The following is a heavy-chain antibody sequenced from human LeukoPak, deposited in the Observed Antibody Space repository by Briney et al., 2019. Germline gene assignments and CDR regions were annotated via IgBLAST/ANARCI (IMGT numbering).Heavy chain of an antibody. CDR3: ARDPRGYSYGYSWFDP. J-gene: IGHJ5*02. CDR1: GGTFSSYA. Sequence: SVKVSCKASGGTFSSYAISWVRQAPGQGLEWMGRIIPILGIANYAQKFQGRVTITADKSTSTAYMELSSLRSEDTAVYYCARDPRGYSYGYSWFDPWGQGTLVTVSS. CDR2: IIPILGIA. D-gene: IGHD5-18*01. V-gene: IGHV1-69*04.